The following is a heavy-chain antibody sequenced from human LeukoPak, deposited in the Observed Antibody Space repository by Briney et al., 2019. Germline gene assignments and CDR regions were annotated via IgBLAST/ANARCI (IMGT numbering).Heavy chain of an antibody. Sequence: GGSLRLSCAASGFTFSSYWMNWVRHAPGKGLVWVSRIASDGSSTTYADSVKGRFSTSRDNAKNTLYLQMNSLRVEDTAVYYCARGRPHGNDYWGQGTLVTVSS. CDR1: GFTFSSYW. CDR2: IASDGSST. CDR3: ARGRPHGNDY. J-gene: IGHJ4*02. D-gene: IGHD4-23*01. V-gene: IGHV3-74*01.